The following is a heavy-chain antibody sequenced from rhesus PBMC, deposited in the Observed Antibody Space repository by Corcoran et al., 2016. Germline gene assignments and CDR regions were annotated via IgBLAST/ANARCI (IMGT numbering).Heavy chain of an antibody. Sequence: QLQLQESGPGLVKPSETLSVTCAVSGGSISSSYWSWIRQAPGKGLEWIGYIYGSGSSTNYNPSLKSRVTLSVDTSKNQLSLKLSSVTAADTAVYYCARVEYCTGSGCYGAFDFWGQGLRVTVSS. CDR2: IYGSGSST. CDR1: GGSISSSY. CDR3: ARVEYCTGSGCYGAFDF. J-gene: IGHJ3*01. V-gene: IGHV4-169*01. D-gene: IGHD2-21*01.